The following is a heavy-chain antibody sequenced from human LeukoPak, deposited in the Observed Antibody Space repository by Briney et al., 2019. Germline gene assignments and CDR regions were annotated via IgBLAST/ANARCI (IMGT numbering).Heavy chain of an antibody. V-gene: IGHV1-3*01. J-gene: IGHJ6*02. CDR2: INAGNGNT. D-gene: IGHD3-10*02. CDR3: ARESVRVTPFGMDV. Sequence: ASVKVSCKASGYTFTSYAMHWVRQAPGQRLEWMGWINAGNGNTKYSQKFQGRVTITRDTSASTAYMELSSLRSEDTAVYYCARESVRVTPFGMDVWGQGTTVTVSS. CDR1: GYTFTSYA.